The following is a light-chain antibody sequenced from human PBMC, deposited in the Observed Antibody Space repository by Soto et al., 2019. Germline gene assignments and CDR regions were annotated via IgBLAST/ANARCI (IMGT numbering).Light chain of an antibody. CDR2: ATS. V-gene: IGKV1-39*01. J-gene: IGKJ2*01. CDR3: QQSFDTPFT. Sequence: DIPMTQSPASLSASVGDRVTITCRASQSISSFLNWYQQKPGKAPKFLIYATSSVQSDVPSRFSGSGSGTEFTLTINSLQPEDFATYFCQQSFDTPFTFGQGTKLEIK. CDR1: QSISSF.